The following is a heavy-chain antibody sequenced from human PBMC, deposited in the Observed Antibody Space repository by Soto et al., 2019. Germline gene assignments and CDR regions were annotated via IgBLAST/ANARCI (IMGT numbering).Heavy chain of an antibody. Sequence: GASVKVSCKVSGYTLTELSMHWVRQAPGKGLEWMGGFDPEDGETIYAQKFQGRVTMTEDTSTDAAYMELSSLRSEDTAVYYCATPLLVLGAFDIWGQGTMVTVSS. CDR2: FDPEDGET. V-gene: IGHV1-24*01. J-gene: IGHJ3*02. D-gene: IGHD2-8*02. CDR3: ATPLLVLGAFDI. CDR1: GYTLTELS.